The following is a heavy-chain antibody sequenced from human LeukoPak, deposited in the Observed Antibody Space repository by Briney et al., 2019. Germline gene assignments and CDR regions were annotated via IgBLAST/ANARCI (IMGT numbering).Heavy chain of an antibody. V-gene: IGHV1-46*01. J-gene: IGHJ4*02. D-gene: IGHD2-2*01. CDR3: AREYKYCSSTSCPPGDY. CDR2: INPSGGST. Sequence: ASVKVSCKASGYTFTSYYMHWVRQAPGQGLEWMGIINPSGGSTSYAQKFQGRVTMTRDTSTSTVYMELRSLRSDDTAVYYCAREYKYCSSTSCPPGDYWGQGTLVTVSS. CDR1: GYTFTSYY.